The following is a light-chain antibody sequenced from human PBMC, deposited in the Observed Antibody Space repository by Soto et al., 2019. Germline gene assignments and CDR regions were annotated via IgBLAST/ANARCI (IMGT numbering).Light chain of an antibody. CDR1: SSDFGNYNL. CDR3: CSFTSSNTHV. Sequence: QSVLTQPASVSGSPGQSITISCTGTSSDFGNYNLVSWYQQHPGKVPKLILFEVNKRPSGVSGRFSGSKSCNTASLTISGLQAEDEADYYCCSFTSSNTHVFGTGTKVTVL. V-gene: IGLV2-23*02. J-gene: IGLJ1*01. CDR2: EVN.